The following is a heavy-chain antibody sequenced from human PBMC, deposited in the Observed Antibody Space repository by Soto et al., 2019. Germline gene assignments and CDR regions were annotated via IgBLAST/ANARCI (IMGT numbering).Heavy chain of an antibody. J-gene: IGHJ4*02. Sequence: EVKLLESGGGLVQPGGSLRLSCAASGFIISSCAMSWVRQAPGKGLEWVSGIKMRGETKYADSVKGRFTISRDPSKNTLYLHLSDLRAEDTAIYYCARVTWEAAGEDFWGQGTLVTVSS. V-gene: IGHV3-23*01. CDR2: IKMRGET. CDR1: GFIISSCA. D-gene: IGHD6-13*01. CDR3: ARVTWEAAGEDF.